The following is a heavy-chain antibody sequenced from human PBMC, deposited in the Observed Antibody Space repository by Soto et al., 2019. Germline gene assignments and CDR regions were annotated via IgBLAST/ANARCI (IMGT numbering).Heavy chain of an antibody. V-gene: IGHV1-8*02. D-gene: IGHD3-16*02. CDR1: GYSFTNFH. CDR2: INPNSGNT. Sequence: ASVKVSCKASGYSFTNFHIHWVRQAPGQGLEWMGRINPNSGNTSYAQKFQGRVTMTRNTSISTAYMELSSLRSEDTAVYYCARGLSGLHLGELSLGFDYWGQGTLVTVSS. J-gene: IGHJ4*02. CDR3: ARGLSGLHLGELSLGFDY.